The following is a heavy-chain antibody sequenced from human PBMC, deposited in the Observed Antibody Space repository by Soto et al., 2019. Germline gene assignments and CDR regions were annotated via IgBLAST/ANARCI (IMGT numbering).Heavy chain of an antibody. CDR3: ARDGLGDIMTGSTFDY. D-gene: IGHD3-9*01. CDR1: GGTFSSYA. CDR2: INPIFGIA. J-gene: IGHJ4*02. Sequence: QVQLVQSGAEVKKPGSSVKVSCKASGGTFSSYAISWVRQAPGQGLEWMGGINPIFGIANYAQKFQGRVTITADDSTSTAYMELSSLRSEDTAVYYCARDGLGDIMTGSTFDYWGQGTLVTVSS. V-gene: IGHV1-69*01.